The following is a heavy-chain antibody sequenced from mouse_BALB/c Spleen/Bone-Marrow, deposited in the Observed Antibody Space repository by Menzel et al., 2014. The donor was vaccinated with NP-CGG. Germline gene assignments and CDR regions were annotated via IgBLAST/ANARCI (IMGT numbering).Heavy chain of an antibody. D-gene: IGHD2-1*01. J-gene: IGHJ2*01. Sequence: EVQLVESGGGLVQPGGSRKLSCAASGFTFSYFGMHWDRQAPEKGLEWVAFISSGSSAIYYADTVKGQFTISRDNPKNTLFLQMTSLRSEDTAMYYCARGNVNLLFDYWGQGTTLTVSS. CDR3: ARGNVNLLFDY. CDR2: ISSGSSAI. CDR1: GFTFSYFG. V-gene: IGHV5-17*02.